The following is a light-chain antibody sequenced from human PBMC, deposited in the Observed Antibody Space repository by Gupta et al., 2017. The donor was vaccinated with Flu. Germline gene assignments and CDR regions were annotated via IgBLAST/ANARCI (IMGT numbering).Light chain of an antibody. V-gene: IGKV1-39*01. CDR3: QQTYGFPLT. CDR1: QSITNY. CDR2: AAS. Sequence: PSSLSASVGDRVTITCRASQSITNYLNWYQQKPGEAPRLLIYAASSLQSGVPSRFSGSGSGTDFTLTVSNLQPEDCATYYCQQTYGFPLTFGGGTKVEIK. J-gene: IGKJ4*01.